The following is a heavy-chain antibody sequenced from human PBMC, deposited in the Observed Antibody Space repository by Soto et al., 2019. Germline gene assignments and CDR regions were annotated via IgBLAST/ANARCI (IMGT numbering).Heavy chain of an antibody. CDR2: INPGPSSA. Sequence: ASVKVSCKASNDSLSSHFIHWVRQAPGEGLEWMGIINPGPSSASYSKEFQGRLTLTSDMPSRTVYMQLSNLRSDDTAVYYCAGASSRVSSVVAAYWGQGTLVTVSS. CDR1: NDSLSSHF. V-gene: IGHV1-46*01. J-gene: IGHJ4*02. D-gene: IGHD2-15*01. CDR3: AGASSRVSSVVAAY.